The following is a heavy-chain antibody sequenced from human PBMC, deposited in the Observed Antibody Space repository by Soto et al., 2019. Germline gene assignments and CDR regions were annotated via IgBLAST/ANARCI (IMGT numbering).Heavy chain of an antibody. J-gene: IGHJ6*02. V-gene: IGHV1-2*04. CDR3: ARGDSTDCSNGVCSFFYNHDMDV. CDR2: INPKSGGT. D-gene: IGHD2-8*01. CDR1: GHSFTDYH. Sequence: ASVKVSCKASGHSFTDYHIHWVRQAPGQGLEWLGRINPKSGGTSTAQKFQGWVTMTTDTSISTASMELTRLTSDDTAIYYCARGDSTDCSNGVCSFFYNHDMDVWGQGTTVTVSS.